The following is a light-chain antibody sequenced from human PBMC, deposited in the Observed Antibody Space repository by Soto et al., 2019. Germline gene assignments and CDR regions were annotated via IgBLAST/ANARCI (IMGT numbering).Light chain of an antibody. J-gene: IGLJ1*01. CDR2: SNN. V-gene: IGLV1-44*01. Sequence: QSALTQPPSAYGTPGQRVTISCSGSSSNIGSNTVNWYQQLPGTAPKLLIYSNNQRPSGVPDRFSGPKSGTSAFLAISGLQSEDEADYYCAAWDDSLNGFYVFGTGTKVTVL. CDR1: SSNIGSNT. CDR3: AAWDDSLNGFYV.